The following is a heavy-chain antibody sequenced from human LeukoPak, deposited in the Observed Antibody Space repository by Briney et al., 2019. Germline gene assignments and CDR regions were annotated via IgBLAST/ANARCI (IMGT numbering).Heavy chain of an antibody. D-gene: IGHD4-11*01. CDR3: ARAATTVTTDWFDP. CDR2: IYYSGST. CDR1: GDSISSGDYY. V-gene: IGHV4-30-4*01. Sequence: PSETLSLTCTVSGDSISSGDYYWSWIRQPPGKGLEWIGYIYYSGSTYYNPSLKSRVTISVDTSKNQFSLKLSSVTAADTAVYYCARAATTVTTDWFDPWGQGTLVTVSS. J-gene: IGHJ5*02.